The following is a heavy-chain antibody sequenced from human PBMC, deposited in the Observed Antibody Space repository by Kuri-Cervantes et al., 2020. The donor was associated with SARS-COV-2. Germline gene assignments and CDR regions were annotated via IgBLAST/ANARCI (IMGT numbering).Heavy chain of an antibody. Sequence: ASVKVSCKASGYTFTSYAMNWVRQAPGQGLEWMGWINTNTGNPTYAQGFTGWFVFSLDTSVSTAYLQISSLKAEGTAVYYCARGLKSYYDSSGTKSLQHWGQGTLVTVSS. J-gene: IGHJ1*01. V-gene: IGHV7-4-1*02. CDR1: GYTFTSYA. CDR2: INTNTGNP. CDR3: ARGLKSYYDSSGTKSLQH. D-gene: IGHD3-22*01.